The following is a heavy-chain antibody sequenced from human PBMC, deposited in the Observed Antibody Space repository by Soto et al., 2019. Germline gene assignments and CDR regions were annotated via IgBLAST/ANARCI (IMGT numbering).Heavy chain of an antibody. CDR1: GFTVNINY. V-gene: IGHV3-53*04. J-gene: IGHJ3*02. D-gene: IGHD6-19*01. Sequence: EVQLVESGGGLVQPGGSLRLSCAASGFTVNINYMSWVRQAPGKGLEWVSAIYSGGRTYYADSVKGRFTISRHSSKNTLYLQMNSLRAQDTAVYYCARDGGYSIGIDAFDIWGQGTTVTVSS. CDR2: IYSGGRT. CDR3: ARDGGYSIGIDAFDI.